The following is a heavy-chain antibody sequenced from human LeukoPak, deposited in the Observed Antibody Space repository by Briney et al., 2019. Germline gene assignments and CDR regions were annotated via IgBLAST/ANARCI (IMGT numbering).Heavy chain of an antibody. V-gene: IGHV3-30*03. CDR2: ISYDGSNK. Sequence: PGGSLRLSCAASGFTFSSYWMHWVRQAPGKGLEWVAVISYDGSNKYYADSVKGRFTISRDNSKNTLYLQMNSLRAEDTAVYYCARGGYDYYYGMDVWGQGTTVTVSS. J-gene: IGHJ6*02. CDR1: GFTFSSYW. D-gene: IGHD5-12*01. CDR3: ARGGYDYYYGMDV.